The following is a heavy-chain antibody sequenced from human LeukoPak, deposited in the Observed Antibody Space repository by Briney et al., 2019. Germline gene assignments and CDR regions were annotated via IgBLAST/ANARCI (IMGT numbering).Heavy chain of an antibody. CDR2: ISYDGSNK. CDR3: AKDQWVTMVRGVILAFDI. J-gene: IGHJ3*02. V-gene: IGHV3-30*18. D-gene: IGHD3-10*01. Sequence: GGPLRLSCAASGFTFSSYGMHWVRQAPGKGLEWVAVISYDGSNKYYADSVKGRFTISRDNSKNTLYLQMNSLRAEDTAVYYCAKDQWVTMVRGVILAFDIWGQGTMVTVSS. CDR1: GFTFSSYG.